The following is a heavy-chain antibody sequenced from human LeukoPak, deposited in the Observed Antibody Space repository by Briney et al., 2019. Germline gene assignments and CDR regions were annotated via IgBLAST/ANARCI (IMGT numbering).Heavy chain of an antibody. D-gene: IGHD5/OR15-5a*01. Sequence: GESLKISCKGSGYSFTDYWIGWVRQMPGKDLEWMGIVYPGDSDTRYSPSFQGQVTISADKSINTAYLQWSSLEAPDTAIYYCARLQGDSTTWFDYWGQGTLVTVSS. CDR1: GYSFTDYW. CDR3: ARLQGDSTTWFDY. J-gene: IGHJ4*02. V-gene: IGHV5-51*01. CDR2: VYPGDSDT.